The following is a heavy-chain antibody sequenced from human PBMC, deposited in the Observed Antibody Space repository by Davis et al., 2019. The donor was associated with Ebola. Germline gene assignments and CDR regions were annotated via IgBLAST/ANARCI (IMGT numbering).Heavy chain of an antibody. D-gene: IGHD6-6*01. Sequence: ASVKVSCKASGYTFTSYYMHWVRQATGQGLEWMGWMNPNSGNTGYAQKFQGRVTMTRNTSISTAYMELSSLRSEDTAVYYCAVSIAAPYYYYGMDVWGQGTTVTVSS. CDR1: GYTFTSYY. CDR3: AVSIAAPYYYYGMDV. CDR2: MNPNSGNT. J-gene: IGHJ6*02. V-gene: IGHV1-8*02.